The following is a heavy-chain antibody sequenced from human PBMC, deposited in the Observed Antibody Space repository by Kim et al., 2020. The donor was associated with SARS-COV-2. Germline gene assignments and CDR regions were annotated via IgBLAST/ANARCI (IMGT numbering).Heavy chain of an antibody. CDR3: AKVGIAAAAYYFDY. J-gene: IGHJ4*02. V-gene: IGHV3-23*01. Sequence: ADSVKGRFTISRDNSKNTLYLKMNSLRAEDTAVYYCAKVGIAAAAYYFDYWGQGTLVTVSS. D-gene: IGHD6-13*01.